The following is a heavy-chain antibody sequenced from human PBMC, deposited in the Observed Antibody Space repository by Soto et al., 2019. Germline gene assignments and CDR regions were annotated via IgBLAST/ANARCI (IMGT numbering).Heavy chain of an antibody. V-gene: IGHV5-10-1*01. D-gene: IGHD2-15*01. J-gene: IGHJ6*02. CDR1: GYSFTSYW. Sequence: GESVKISCKGSGYSFTSYWISWVRQMPGKGLEWMGRIDPSDSYTNYSPSFQGHVTISADKSISTAYLQWSSVKASDTAMYYCARLNCSGGSCSYYYYYGMDVWGQGTTVTVSS. CDR3: ARLNCSGGSCSYYYYYGMDV. CDR2: IDPSDSYT.